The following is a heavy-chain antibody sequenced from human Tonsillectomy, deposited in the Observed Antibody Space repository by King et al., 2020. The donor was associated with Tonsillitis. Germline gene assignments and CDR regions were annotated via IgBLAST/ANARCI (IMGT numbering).Heavy chain of an antibody. Sequence: VQLQQWGAGLLKPSETLSLTCAVYGGSFSGYYWNWIRQPPGKGLEWIGEINHRGSTNYNPSLKSRVTISVDTSKNQFSLKLSSVTAADTAVYYCARGRDGYNYYFHSWGQGALVTVSS. CDR1: GGSFSGYY. D-gene: IGHD5-24*01. J-gene: IGHJ4*02. CDR2: INHRGST. V-gene: IGHV4-34*01. CDR3: ARGRDGYNYYFHS.